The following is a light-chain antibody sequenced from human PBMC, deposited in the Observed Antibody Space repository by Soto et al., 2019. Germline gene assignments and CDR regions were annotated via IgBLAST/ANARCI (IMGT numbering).Light chain of an antibody. CDR2: GSS. Sequence: PGERATVSCRASQTISTNLAWYQQKPGQAPRLLIYGSSSRATGIPGRFSGSGSGTEFTLTISSLQSEDFAVYYCQHYNNRPPYTFGQGTKLEIK. CDR1: QTISTN. V-gene: IGKV3-15*01. CDR3: QHYNNRPPYT. J-gene: IGKJ2*01.